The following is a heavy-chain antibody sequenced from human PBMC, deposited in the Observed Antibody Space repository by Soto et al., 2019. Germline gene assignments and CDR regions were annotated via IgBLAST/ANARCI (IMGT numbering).Heavy chain of an antibody. Sequence: GGSLRLSCAASGFTFSNYGMHWVRQTPGKGLEWVALILYDGSNKYYADSVKGRFTTSRDNSKNTLYLQVSSLRAEDTAVYYCAKSRDAYNFYFYYGMDVWGQGTSVTVSS. D-gene: IGHD1-1*01. CDR1: GFTFSNYG. CDR2: ILYDGSNK. V-gene: IGHV3-30*18. CDR3: AKSRDAYNFYFYYGMDV. J-gene: IGHJ6*02.